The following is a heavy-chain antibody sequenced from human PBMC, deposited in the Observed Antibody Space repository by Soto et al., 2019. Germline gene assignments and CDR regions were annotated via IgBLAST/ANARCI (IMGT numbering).Heavy chain of an antibody. V-gene: IGHV3-33*01. D-gene: IGHD5-12*01. CDR1: GFRFSNYS. J-gene: IGHJ5*02. CDR3: ARAPQRRGYGQQFFDP. Sequence: PGGSLRRSCAASGFRFSNYSMHWVGEPPGKGLEWVAVIWDDGSNKYYEDSVKGRFTISRDNSRNILYLELNSLRVEDTAVYYCARAPQRRGYGQQFFDPTAQVTRVTVTS. CDR2: IWDDGSNK.